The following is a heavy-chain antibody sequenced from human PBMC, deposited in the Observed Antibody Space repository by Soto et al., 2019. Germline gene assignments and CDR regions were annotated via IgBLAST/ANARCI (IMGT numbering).Heavy chain of an antibody. CDR2: IIGSGGST. CDR1: GLTFNSYA. D-gene: IGHD3-22*01. Sequence: WSLRLSCAASGLTFNSYAMSWVRQAPGKGLEWVAAIIGSGGSTYYADSVKGRFTISRDNSKNTLFLQMNSLRAEDTAVYYCAKDSAYYNSRGFDYWGQGTLVTVSS. CDR3: AKDSAYYNSRGFDY. V-gene: IGHV3-23*01. J-gene: IGHJ4*02.